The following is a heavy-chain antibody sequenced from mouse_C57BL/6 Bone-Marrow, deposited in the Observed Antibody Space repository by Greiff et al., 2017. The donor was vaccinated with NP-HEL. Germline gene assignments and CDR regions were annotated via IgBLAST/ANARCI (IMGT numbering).Heavy chain of an antibody. V-gene: IGHV5-17*01. Sequence: EVKLVESGGGLVKPGGSLKLSCAASGFTFSDYGMHWVRQAPEKGLEWVAYISSGSSTIYYADTVKGRFTISRDNAKNTLFLQMTSLRSEDTAMYYCARVTAQALSGFAYWGQGTLVTVSA. J-gene: IGHJ3*01. CDR1: GFTFSDYG. CDR2: ISSGSSTI. D-gene: IGHD3-2*02. CDR3: ARVTAQALSGFAY.